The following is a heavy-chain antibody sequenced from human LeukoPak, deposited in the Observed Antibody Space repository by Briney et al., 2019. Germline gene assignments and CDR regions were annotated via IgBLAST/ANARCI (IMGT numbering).Heavy chain of an antibody. CDR1: GFTSSSYD. Sequence: GGSLRLSCAASGFTSSSYDMNWVRPAPGKGLEWISYISDSDNIIYYADSVKGRFTISRDNAKNSLYLQMDNLRAEDTAVYYCANWGSAFDIWGQGTMVIVSS. V-gene: IGHV3-48*03. CDR3: ANWGSAFDI. D-gene: IGHD7-27*01. CDR2: ISDSDNII. J-gene: IGHJ3*02.